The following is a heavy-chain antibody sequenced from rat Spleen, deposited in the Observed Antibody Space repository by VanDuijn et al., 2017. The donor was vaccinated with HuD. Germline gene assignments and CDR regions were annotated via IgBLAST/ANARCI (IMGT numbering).Heavy chain of an antibody. V-gene: IGHV5-29*01. Sequence: EVQLVESDGGLVQPGRSLKLSCAASGFTFSDYYMAWVRQAPTKGLEWVATISYDGSSTYYRDSVKGRFTIARDNAKSTLYLQMDSLRAEDTATYYCARGGFYGYNYFDYWGQGVMVTVSS. CDR1: GFTFSDYY. J-gene: IGHJ2*01. D-gene: IGHD1-9*01. CDR2: ISYDGSST. CDR3: ARGGFYGYNYFDY.